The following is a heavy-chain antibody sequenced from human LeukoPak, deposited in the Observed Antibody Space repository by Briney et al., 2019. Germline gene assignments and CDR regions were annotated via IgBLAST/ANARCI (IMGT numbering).Heavy chain of an antibody. CDR1: GGSISSYY. CDR3: VRGLGGYCSSTSCYELDY. D-gene: IGHD2-2*03. V-gene: IGHV4-59*01. J-gene: IGHJ4*02. Sequence: SETLSLTCTVSGGSISSYYWSWIRQPPGKGLEWIGYIYYSGSTNYNPSLKSRVTISVDTSKNQFSLKLSSVTAADTAVYYCVRGLGGYCSSTSCYELDYWGQGTLVTVSS. CDR2: IYYSGST.